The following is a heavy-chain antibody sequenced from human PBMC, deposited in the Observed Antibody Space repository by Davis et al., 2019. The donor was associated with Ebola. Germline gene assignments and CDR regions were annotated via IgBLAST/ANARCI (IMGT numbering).Heavy chain of an antibody. CDR1: GGSISSGDYS. V-gene: IGHV4-30-2*06. J-gene: IGHJ4*02. Sequence: SETLSLTCTVSGGSISSGDYSWTWIRQSPGKGLEWIGCLFHSGSTFYTPSLKSRVTISVDRSKNQFSLKLTSVTAADTAFYYCVRGSDAYKTGYWGQGTLVTVSS. D-gene: IGHD5-24*01. CDR2: LFHSGST. CDR3: VRGSDAYKTGY.